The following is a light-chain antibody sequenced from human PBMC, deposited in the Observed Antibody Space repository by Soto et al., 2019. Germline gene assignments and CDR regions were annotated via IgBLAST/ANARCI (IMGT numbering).Light chain of an antibody. CDR3: SAYTSTSLVV. Sequence: QSALTQPASVSGSPGRSITISCTRTSSDVGGYNYVSWYQQHPGKAPRLLIYEVSNRPSGVSNRFSGSKSGNTASLTISGLQAEDEADYYCSAYTSTSLVVFGGGTKLTVL. V-gene: IGLV2-14*01. CDR1: SSDVGGYNY. CDR2: EVS. J-gene: IGLJ2*01.